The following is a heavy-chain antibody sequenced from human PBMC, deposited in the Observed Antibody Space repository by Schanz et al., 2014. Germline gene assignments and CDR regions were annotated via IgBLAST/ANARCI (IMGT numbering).Heavy chain of an antibody. CDR3: ARDKGGYYPFDY. CDR1: GFTFGNFF. J-gene: IGHJ4*02. D-gene: IGHD3-3*01. CDR2: IKQDGIEK. V-gene: IGHV3-7*01. Sequence: LQLVESGGGVVQPGGSLRLSCAASGFTFGNFFMSWVRQAPGKGLEWVANIKQDGIEKYYVDSVKGRFTISRDNAKNSLYLQMNSLTADDTAVYYCARDKGGYYPFDYWGRGTLVTVSS.